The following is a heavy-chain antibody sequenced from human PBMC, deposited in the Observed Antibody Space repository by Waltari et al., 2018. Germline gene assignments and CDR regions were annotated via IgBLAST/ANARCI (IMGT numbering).Heavy chain of an antibody. V-gene: IGHV1-2*06. CDR1: GYTFTDYY. D-gene: IGHD5-12*01. CDR2: ISPNSGDT. Sequence: QVQLVQSGTEVKYPGASVKVSCKDSGYTFTDYYIPWVRQAPGQGLEWVGRISPNSGDTDFAQKFQGRVTMTSDRSIRTAYMELSRLTSDDTAVYYCARTFKAGATTWGQGTLVTVSS. CDR3: ARTFKAGATT. J-gene: IGHJ5*02.